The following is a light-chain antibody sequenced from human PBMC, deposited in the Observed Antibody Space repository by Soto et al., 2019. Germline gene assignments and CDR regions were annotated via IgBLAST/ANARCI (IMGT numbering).Light chain of an antibody. CDR3: SSYTSTNTHWV. CDR2: EVT. J-gene: IGLJ3*02. V-gene: IGLV2-14*01. CDR1: SSDVGGHNF. Sequence: QSVLTQHASVSGSPGQAITISCTGSSSDVGGHNFVSWYQQHPGKVPKLMIYEVTNRPSGVSDRFSGSKSGNTASLTISGLQAEDEADYYCSSYTSTNTHWVFGGGTQLTVL.